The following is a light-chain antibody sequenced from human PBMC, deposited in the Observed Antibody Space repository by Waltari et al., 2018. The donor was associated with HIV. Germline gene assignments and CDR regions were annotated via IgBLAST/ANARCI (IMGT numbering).Light chain of an antibody. Sequence: QAVVTQEPSLTASPRGTVTLTCASGTVAVSRGHCPYWFQRRPGQAPKTLLYDTSNRHSWTPARFSGSLLGGKAALTLTGAQFEDEDDYFCLLSFNGVVVFGGGTSLTVL. V-gene: IGLV7-46*01. CDR2: DTS. CDR1: TVAVSRGHC. J-gene: IGLJ2*01. CDR3: LLSFNGVVV.